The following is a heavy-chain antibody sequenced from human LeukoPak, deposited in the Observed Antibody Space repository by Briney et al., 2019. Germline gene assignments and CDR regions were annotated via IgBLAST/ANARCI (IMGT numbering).Heavy chain of an antibody. CDR3: ARDRLHYGEYEKTLDY. D-gene: IGHD4-17*01. Sequence: GGSLRLSCAGSGFGMSGNVMSWVRQAPGKGLEWVSAIEGAVEKTHYADSVKGRFTISRDNAKNSLYLQMNSLRVDDTAVYYCARDRLHYGEYEKTLDYWGQGTLVTVSS. CDR2: IEGAVEKT. J-gene: IGHJ4*02. V-gene: IGHV3-23*01. CDR1: GFGMSGNV.